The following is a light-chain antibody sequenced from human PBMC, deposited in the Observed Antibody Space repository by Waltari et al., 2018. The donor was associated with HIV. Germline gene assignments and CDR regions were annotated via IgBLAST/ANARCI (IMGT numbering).Light chain of an antibody. CDR2: DAS. CDR3: QQRTNWWT. V-gene: IGKV3-11*01. CDR1: ERISTY. Sequence: EIVLTQSPATLSLSPGERASLSCRASERISTYLAWYQQRPGQAPRLLIYDASHRATGVPARFSGSGSGTDFTLTISSLEPDDFAIYYCQQRTNWWTFGQGTRLETK. J-gene: IGKJ1*01.